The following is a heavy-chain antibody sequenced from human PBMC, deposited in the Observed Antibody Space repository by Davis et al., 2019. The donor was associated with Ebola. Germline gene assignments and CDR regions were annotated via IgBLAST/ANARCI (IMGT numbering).Heavy chain of an antibody. J-gene: IGHJ4*02. CDR2: IYYSGST. CDR3: ASRAHIVGATHFDY. V-gene: IGHV4-59*12. D-gene: IGHD1-26*01. CDR1: GGSISSYY. Sequence: PSETLSLTCTVSGGSISSYYWSWIRQPPGKGLEWIGYIYYSGSTNYNPSLKSRVTISVDTSKNQFSLKLSSVTAADTAVYYCASRAHIVGATHFDYWGQGTLVTVSS.